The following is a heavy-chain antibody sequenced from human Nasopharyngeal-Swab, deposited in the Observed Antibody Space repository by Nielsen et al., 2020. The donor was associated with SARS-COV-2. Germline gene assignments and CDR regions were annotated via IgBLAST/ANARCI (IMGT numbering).Heavy chain of an antibody. V-gene: IGHV1-69*04. CDR3: ARDKRTYYDPSGHFDL. CDR1: GGTSSNYG. J-gene: IGHJ4*02. Sequence: SVQVSCKASGGTSSNYGIICVRQDPGQGLEWMGTSIPIPDITNYAQKFQGRVIIIADKSTSTAYLELGSLRSEDTAVYFCARDKRTYYDPSGHFDLWGQRTLVTVSS. CDR2: SIPIPDIT. D-gene: IGHD3-22*01.